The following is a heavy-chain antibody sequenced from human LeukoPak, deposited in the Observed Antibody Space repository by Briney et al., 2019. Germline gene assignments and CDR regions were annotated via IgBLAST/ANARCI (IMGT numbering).Heavy chain of an antibody. Sequence: GGSLRLSCAASGFTFDNYAIPWVRQAPGKGLEWVSGISWNSGSIGYADSVKGRFTISRDNAKNSLYLQMNSLRAEDTAFYYCAKDISGATYYYYGMDVWGQGTTVTVSS. CDR2: ISWNSGSI. D-gene: IGHD1-26*01. CDR1: GFTFDNYA. V-gene: IGHV3-9*01. J-gene: IGHJ6*02. CDR3: AKDISGATYYYYGMDV.